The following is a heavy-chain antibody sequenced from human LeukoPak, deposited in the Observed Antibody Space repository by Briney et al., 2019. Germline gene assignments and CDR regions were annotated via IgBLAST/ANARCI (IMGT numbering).Heavy chain of an antibody. Sequence: GGSLRLSCAASGFTVSSNFMSWLRQAPGKGLEWVSLIYSDGSPYYADSVKGRFTISRDNSKNTLYLQMNSLRAEDTAVYYCARDQPDYGLDYWGQGTLVTVSS. CDR3: ARDQPDYGLDY. D-gene: IGHD4-17*01. CDR2: IYSDGSP. CDR1: GFTVSSNF. J-gene: IGHJ4*02. V-gene: IGHV3-66*01.